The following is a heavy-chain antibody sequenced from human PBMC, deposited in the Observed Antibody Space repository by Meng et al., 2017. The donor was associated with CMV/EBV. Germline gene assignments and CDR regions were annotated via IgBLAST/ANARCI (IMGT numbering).Heavy chain of an antibody. CDR1: GYRFRKND. J-gene: IGHJ4*02. CDR3: ARRGGGSEFDF. V-gene: IGHV1-18*01. D-gene: IGHD3-10*01. Sequence: SCKTSGYRFRKNDINWVRQDPGQGLEWLGRISADNGDTKYAQKVQERVSLTRNTYTNTAYMELRSLTSDDTAIYYCARRGGGSEFDFWGQGTLVTVSS. CDR2: ISADNGDT.